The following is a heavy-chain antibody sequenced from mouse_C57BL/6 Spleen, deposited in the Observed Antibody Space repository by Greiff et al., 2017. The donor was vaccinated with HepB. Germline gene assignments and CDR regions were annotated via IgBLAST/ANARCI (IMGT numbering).Heavy chain of an antibody. CDR3: ARRRNWEGYYFDY. D-gene: IGHD4-1*01. CDR2: IYPGDGDT. J-gene: IGHJ2*01. Sequence: VKLQESGAELVKPGASVKISCKASGYAFSSYWMNWVKQRPGKGLEWIGQIYPGDGDTNYNGKFKGKATLTADKSSSTAYIQLSSLTSEDSAVYFCARRRNWEGYYFDYWGQGTTLTVAS. CDR1: GYAFSSYW. V-gene: IGHV1-80*01.